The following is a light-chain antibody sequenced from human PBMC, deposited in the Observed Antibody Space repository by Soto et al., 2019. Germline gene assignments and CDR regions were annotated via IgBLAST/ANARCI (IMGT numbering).Light chain of an antibody. CDR1: SSDVGGYNY. CDR2: AVS. V-gene: IGLV2-8*01. CDR3: SSYAGSNNPYV. J-gene: IGLJ1*01. Sequence: QSALTQPPSASGSPGQSVTISCTGTSSDVGGYNYVSWYQQHPGKAPKLMIYAVSKRTSGVPDRFSGSKSGNTASLTVSGLQAEDEADYYCSSYAGSNNPYVFGTGTKLTVL.